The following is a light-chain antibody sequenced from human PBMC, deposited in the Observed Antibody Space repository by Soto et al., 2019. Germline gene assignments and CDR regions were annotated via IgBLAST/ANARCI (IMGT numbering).Light chain of an antibody. Sequence: QSVLTQPPSTSGTPGQRVTIPCSGSSSNIGRNSVTWYQRLPGAAPKLLVYRNNHRPSGVPERFSGSKSGTSASLAISDLQSEDEADYYCATWDDSLSGVEFGGGTKLTVL. CDR1: SSNIGRNS. CDR3: ATWDDSLSGVE. CDR2: RNN. J-gene: IGLJ3*02. V-gene: IGLV1-44*01.